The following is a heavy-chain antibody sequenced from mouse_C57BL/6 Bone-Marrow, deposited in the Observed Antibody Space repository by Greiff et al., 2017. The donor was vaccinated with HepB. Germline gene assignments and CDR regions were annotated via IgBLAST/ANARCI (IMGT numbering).Heavy chain of an antibody. CDR1: GYAFTSYG. J-gene: IGHJ1*03. D-gene: IGHD1-1*01. V-gene: IGHV1-81*01. CDR2: IYPRSGNT. CDR3: ARIYYYGHWYFDV. Sequence: LQESGAELARPGASVKLSCKASGYAFTSYGISWVKQRTGQGLEWIGEIYPRSGNTYYNEKFKGKATLTADKSSSTAYMELRSLTSEDSAVYFCARIYYYGHWYFDVWGTGTTVTVSS.